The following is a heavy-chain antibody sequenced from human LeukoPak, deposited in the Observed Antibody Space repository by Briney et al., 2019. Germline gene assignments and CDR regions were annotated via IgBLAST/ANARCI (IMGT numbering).Heavy chain of an antibody. Sequence: SETLSLTCTVSGYSISSGYYWGWIRQPPGKGLEWIGSIYHSGSTNYNPSLKSRVTISVDTSKNQFSLKLSSVTAADTAVYYCARIGFGDRTHPYYYYYYMDVWGKGTTVTISS. CDR3: ARIGFGDRTHPYYYYYYMDV. V-gene: IGHV4-38-2*02. CDR1: GYSISSGYY. CDR2: IYHSGST. J-gene: IGHJ6*03. D-gene: IGHD3-10*01.